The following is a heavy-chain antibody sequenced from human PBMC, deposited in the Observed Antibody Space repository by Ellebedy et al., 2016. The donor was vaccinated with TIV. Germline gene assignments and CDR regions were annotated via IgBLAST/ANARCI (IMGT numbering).Heavy chain of an antibody. CDR3: ARLGLVPRSIAVAGTPYYYYGMDV. CDR1: GYSFTSYW. Sequence: GESLKISCKGSGYSFTSYWIGWVRQMPGKGLEWMGIIYPGDSDTRYSPSFQGQVTISADKSISTAYLQWSSLKASDTAMYYCARLGLVPRSIAVAGTPYYYYGMDVWGQGTTVTVSS. J-gene: IGHJ6*02. D-gene: IGHD6-19*01. CDR2: IYPGDSDT. V-gene: IGHV5-51*01.